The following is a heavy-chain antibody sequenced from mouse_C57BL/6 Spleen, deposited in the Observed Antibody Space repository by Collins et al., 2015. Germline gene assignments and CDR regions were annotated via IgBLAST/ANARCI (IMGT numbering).Heavy chain of an antibody. D-gene: IGHD2-12*01. CDR1: GFTFSSYA. CDR3: ARDGRRSFDY. CDR2: ISDGGSYT. J-gene: IGHJ2*01. Sequence: EVQLVESGGGLVKPGGSLKLSCAASGFTFSSYAMSWVRQTPEKRLEWVATISDGGSYTYYPDNVKGRFTISRDNAKNNLYLQMSHLKSEDTAMYYCARDGRRSFDYWGQGTTLTVSS. V-gene: IGHV5-4*01.